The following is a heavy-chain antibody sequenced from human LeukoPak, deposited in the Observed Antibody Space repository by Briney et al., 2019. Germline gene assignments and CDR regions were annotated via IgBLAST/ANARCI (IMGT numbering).Heavy chain of an antibody. Sequence: ASVKVSCKASGYTFTSYYMHWVRQAPGQGLEWMGIINPSGGSTSYAQKFQGRVTMTRTTSINTAYMELSGLRSADTAVYYCARGASRSFDYWGQGTLVTVSS. CDR3: ARGASRSFDY. V-gene: IGHV1-46*01. J-gene: IGHJ4*02. CDR2: INPSGGST. CDR1: GYTFTSYY.